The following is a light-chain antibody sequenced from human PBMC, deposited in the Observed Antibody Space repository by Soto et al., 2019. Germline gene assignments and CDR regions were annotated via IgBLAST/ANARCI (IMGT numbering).Light chain of an antibody. J-gene: IGKJ1*01. V-gene: IGKV3-20*01. CDR3: HQYASSPRT. Sequence: EIVLTQSPGTLSLSPGDRATLSYRASQGVSANSLAWYQQKPGQAPRLLIYGASIRATGISDRFSGSGSGTDFTLTISRLEPEDFAMYYCHQYASSPRTFGQGTKVDIK. CDR2: GAS. CDR1: QGVSANS.